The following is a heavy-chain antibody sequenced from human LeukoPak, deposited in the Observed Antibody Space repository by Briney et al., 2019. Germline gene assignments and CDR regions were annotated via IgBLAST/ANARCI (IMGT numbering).Heavy chain of an antibody. V-gene: IGHV4-59*08. CDR2: IYSSGTT. CDR3: TRHAGYGDYVDY. J-gene: IGHJ4*02. D-gene: IGHD4-17*01. CDR1: GGSISSYY. Sequence: SETLSLTCTVSGGSISSYYWSWIRQPPGKGLEWIGYIYSSGTTNYNPSLKSRITISVDTSKNQFSLRLNSVTAADTAVYYCTRHAGYGDYVDYWGQGTLVTVSS.